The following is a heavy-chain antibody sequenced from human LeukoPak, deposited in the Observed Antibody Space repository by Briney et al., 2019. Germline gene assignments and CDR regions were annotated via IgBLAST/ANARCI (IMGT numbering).Heavy chain of an antibody. CDR1: GGSISSRSYY. J-gene: IGHJ5*02. D-gene: IGHD2-21*02. V-gene: IGHV4-61*05. Sequence: PSETLSLTCTVSGGSISSRSYYWGWIRQPPGKGLEWIGYIYYSGSTNYNPSLKSRVTISVDTSKNQFSLKLSSVTAAGTAVYYCARTMPLVVTSIGWFDPWGQGTLVTVSS. CDR2: IYYSGST. CDR3: ARTMPLVVTSIGWFDP.